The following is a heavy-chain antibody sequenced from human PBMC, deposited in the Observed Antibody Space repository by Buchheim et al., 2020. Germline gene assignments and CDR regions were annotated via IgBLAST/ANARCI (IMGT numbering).Heavy chain of an antibody. Sequence: EVQLVDSGGGVVQPGGSLRLSCAVSGFSVGNNYMSWVRQAPGKGLEWVSAISGSGGSTYYADSVKGRFTISSDNSKNTLYLQMNSLRAEDTAVYYCAKGSYFRGYFDYWGQGTL. CDR2: ISGSGGST. CDR3: AKGSYFRGYFDY. V-gene: IGHV3-23*04. J-gene: IGHJ4*02. CDR1: GFSVGNNY. D-gene: IGHD2/OR15-2a*01.